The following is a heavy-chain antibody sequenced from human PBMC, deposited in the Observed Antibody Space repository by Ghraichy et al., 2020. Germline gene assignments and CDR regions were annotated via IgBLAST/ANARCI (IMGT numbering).Heavy chain of an antibody. Sequence: GGSLRLSCAASGFTFSSHNMNWVRQAPGKGLEWVSYISFNSNFIYYGDSVKGRFTVSRDNAKNSLYLQMNSLSAEDTAVYYCARDFGQQRIDYWGQGTLVTVSS. V-gene: IGHV3-21*01. D-gene: IGHD6-13*01. CDR1: GFTFSSHN. J-gene: IGHJ4*02. CDR3: ARDFGQQRIDY. CDR2: ISFNSNFI.